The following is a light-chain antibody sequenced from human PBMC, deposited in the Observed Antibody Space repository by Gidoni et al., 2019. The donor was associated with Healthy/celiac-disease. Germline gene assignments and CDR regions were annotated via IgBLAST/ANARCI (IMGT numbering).Light chain of an antibody. V-gene: IGKV1-39*01. CDR2: AAS. CDR1: QSISSY. CDR3: QQSYSTLLWT. J-gene: IGKJ2*02. Sequence: DIQMTQSPSSLSASVGDRVTITCRASQSISSYLNWYQQKPGKAPKLLIYAASSLQSGVPSRFSGSGSGTDFTLTISSLQPEDFATYYCQQSYSTLLWTFGQGTKLGIK.